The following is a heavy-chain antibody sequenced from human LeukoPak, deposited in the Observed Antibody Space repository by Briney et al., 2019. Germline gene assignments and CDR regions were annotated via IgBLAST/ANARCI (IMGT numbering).Heavy chain of an antibody. D-gene: IGHD5-18*01. Sequence: PGGSLRLSCAASGFTFSSYWTNWVRQAPGKGLVWVSRIASDGSSTTYADSVKGRFTISRDNAKNTLYLQMNSLRAEDTAVYYCARDAVDTANAVWGQGTTVTVSS. V-gene: IGHV3-74*01. CDR3: ARDAVDTANAV. J-gene: IGHJ6*02. CDR1: GFTFSSYW. CDR2: IASDGSST.